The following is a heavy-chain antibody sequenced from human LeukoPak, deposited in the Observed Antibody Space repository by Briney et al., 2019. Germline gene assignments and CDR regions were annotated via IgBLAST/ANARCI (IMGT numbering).Heavy chain of an antibody. D-gene: IGHD3-3*01. V-gene: IGHV4-4*07. CDR3: ARESRRRFLEWLHWLDP. J-gene: IGHJ5*02. Sequence: PSETLSLTCTVSGGSISSYYWSWIRQPAGKGLEWIGRIYTSGSTNYNPSLKSRVTMSVDTSKNQFSLKLSSVTAADTAVYYCARESRRRFLEWLHWLDPWGQGTLVTVSS. CDR1: GGSISSYY. CDR2: IYTSGST.